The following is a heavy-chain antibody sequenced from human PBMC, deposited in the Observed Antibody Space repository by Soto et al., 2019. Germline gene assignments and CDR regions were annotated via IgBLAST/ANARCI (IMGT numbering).Heavy chain of an antibody. CDR1: GFTFSSYG. D-gene: IGHD3-22*01. CDR3: ANDHSSGYSY. J-gene: IGHJ4*02. Sequence: GSLRLSCAASGFTFSSYGIHCCRQAPGKGLEWVAVISYDGSNKYYADSVKGRFTISRDNSKNTLYLQMNSLRAEDTAVYYCANDHSSGYSYWGQGTLVTVSS. CDR2: ISYDGSNK. V-gene: IGHV3-30*18.